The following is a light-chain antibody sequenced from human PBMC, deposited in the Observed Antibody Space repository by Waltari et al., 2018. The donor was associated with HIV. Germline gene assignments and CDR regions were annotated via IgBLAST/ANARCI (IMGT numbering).Light chain of an antibody. Sequence: EIVMTQYPATLSVSPGERATHSCRASQSFSSNLAWYQQKPGQAPRLLIYGASTRATGIPARFSGSGSGTEFTLTISSLQSEDFAVYYCQQYNNWPPWTFGQGTKVEIK. CDR2: GAS. V-gene: IGKV3-15*01. CDR3: QQYNNWPPWT. J-gene: IGKJ1*01. CDR1: QSFSSN.